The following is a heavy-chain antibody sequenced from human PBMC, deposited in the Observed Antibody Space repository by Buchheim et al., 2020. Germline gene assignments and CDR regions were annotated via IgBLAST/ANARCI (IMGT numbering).Heavy chain of an antibody. D-gene: IGHD2-2*01. Sequence: QVQLVESGGGVVQPGRSLRLSCAASGFTFSSYGMHWVRQAPGKGLEWVVVISYDGSNKYYADSVKGRFTISRDNSKNTLYLQMNSLRAEDTAVYYCAKSYCSSTSCHMNYWGQGTL. V-gene: IGHV3-30*18. CDR2: ISYDGSNK. CDR3: AKSYCSSTSCHMNY. CDR1: GFTFSSYG. J-gene: IGHJ4*02.